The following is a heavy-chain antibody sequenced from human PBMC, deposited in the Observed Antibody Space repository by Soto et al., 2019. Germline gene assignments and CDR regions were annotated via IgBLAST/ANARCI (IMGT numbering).Heavy chain of an antibody. V-gene: IGHV4-59*01. D-gene: IGHD3-10*01. Sequence: QVQLQESGPGLVKPSETLSLTCTVSGGSISSYYWSWIRQPPGKGLEWIGYIYYSGSTNYNPSLKSRVTISVDTSKHQFSLMLRSVTAADTAVYCCARVWGGAFDIWGQGTMVTVSS. J-gene: IGHJ3*02. CDR1: GGSISSYY. CDR2: IYYSGST. CDR3: ARVWGGAFDI.